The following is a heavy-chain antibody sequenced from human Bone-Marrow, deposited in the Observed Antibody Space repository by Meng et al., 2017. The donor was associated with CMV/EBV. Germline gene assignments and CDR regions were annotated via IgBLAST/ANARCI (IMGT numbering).Heavy chain of an antibody. V-gene: IGHV3-30*04. CDR2: ISNDGSNK. Sequence: FPFSSYATPWVREGPGKGLDWVAVISNDGSNKYYADSVKGRFTISRDNSKNTLYLQMNSLRAEDTAVYYCATRGDYYGSGTYAVDIWGQGTMVTVSS. D-gene: IGHD3-10*01. J-gene: IGHJ3*02. CDR3: ATRGDYYGSGTYAVDI. CDR1: FPFSSYA.